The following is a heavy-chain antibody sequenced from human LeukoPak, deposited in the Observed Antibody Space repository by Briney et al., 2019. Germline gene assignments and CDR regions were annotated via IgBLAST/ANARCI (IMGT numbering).Heavy chain of an antibody. CDR1: GFTFSIYA. J-gene: IGHJ4*02. CDR3: AKVMWTSGNYPIDY. Sequence: GGSLRLSCEASGFTFSIYAMSWVRQAPGKGLEWLSIMSGAGGRIEYADSVKGRFTISRDNSKNTLFLQMNSLRAEDTAVYYCAKVMWTSGNYPIDYWGQGTLVTVSS. V-gene: IGHV3-23*01. D-gene: IGHD3-10*01. CDR2: MSGAGGRI.